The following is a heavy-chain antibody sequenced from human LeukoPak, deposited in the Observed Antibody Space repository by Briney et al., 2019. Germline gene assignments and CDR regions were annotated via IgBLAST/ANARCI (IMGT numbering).Heavy chain of an antibody. CDR2: IYSGGRT. CDR3: ARRDTALDKGDAFDI. Sequence: GGSLRLSCAASGLSVSRKFMSWVRQAPGKGLEWVSVIYSGGRTYYADSVKGRFTISRDTSTNTLYLQMNSLRAEDTAVYYCARRDTALDKGDAFDIWGQGTMVTVSS. J-gene: IGHJ3*02. D-gene: IGHD5-18*01. CDR1: GLSVSRKF. V-gene: IGHV3-53*01.